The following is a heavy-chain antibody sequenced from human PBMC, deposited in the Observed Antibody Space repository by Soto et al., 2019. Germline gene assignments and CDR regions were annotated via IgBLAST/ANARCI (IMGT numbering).Heavy chain of an antibody. CDR2: ISYDGSNK. D-gene: IGHD3-3*01. CDR1: GFTFSSYG. Sequence: QVQLVESGGGVVQPGRSLRLSCAASGFTFSSYGMHWVRQAPGKGLEWVAVISYDGSNKYYADSVKGRFTISRDNSKNTLYLQMNSLRAEDTAVYYCAKARLAYYDFWSAPDYWGQGTLVTVSS. J-gene: IGHJ4*02. CDR3: AKARLAYYDFWSAPDY. V-gene: IGHV3-30*18.